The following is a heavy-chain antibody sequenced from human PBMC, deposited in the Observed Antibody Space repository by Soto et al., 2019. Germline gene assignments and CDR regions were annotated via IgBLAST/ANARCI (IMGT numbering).Heavy chain of an antibody. Sequence: ASVKVSCKTSGYTFTSYYMHWVRQAPGQGLEWMGIINPSGGSTSYAQKFQGRVTMTRDTSTSTVYMELSSLRSEDTAVYYCAREEIGLELQVYWGQGTLVTVSS. CDR2: INPSGGST. V-gene: IGHV1-46*01. D-gene: IGHD1-7*01. CDR1: GYTFTSYY. CDR3: AREEIGLELQVY. J-gene: IGHJ4*02.